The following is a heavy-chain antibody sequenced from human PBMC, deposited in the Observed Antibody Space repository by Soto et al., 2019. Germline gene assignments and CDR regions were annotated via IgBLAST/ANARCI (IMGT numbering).Heavy chain of an antibody. J-gene: IGHJ3*02. CDR3: ARGSQLERDALDI. CDR1: GVSINSGGYY. V-gene: IGHV4-31*03. D-gene: IGHD1-1*01. CDR2: IYYTGHT. Sequence: QVQLQESGPGLVKPSQTLSLTCSVSGVSINSGGYYWGWIRHHPGKGLEWIGYIYYTGHTFYNASIKSRVAMSLDTSKNQFSLKLSSVTAADTAVYYCARGSQLERDALDIWGQGTMVTVSS.